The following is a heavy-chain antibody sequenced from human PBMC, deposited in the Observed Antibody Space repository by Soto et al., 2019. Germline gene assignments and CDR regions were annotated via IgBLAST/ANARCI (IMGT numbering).Heavy chain of an antibody. CDR1: GLIFSNYA. CDR2: ISGNGDTT. J-gene: IGHJ4*02. V-gene: IGHV3-23*01. Sequence: EVQLLESGGGLVQPGGSLRLSCVASGLIFSNYAMSWVRQAPGKGLAWVSGISGNGDTTYYADSLKGRFTISRDYSKNTLYLQMNSLRAEDTAVYYCAKWEYFYGSKMGDFWGQGALVTVSS. D-gene: IGHD3-10*01. CDR3: AKWEYFYGSKMGDF.